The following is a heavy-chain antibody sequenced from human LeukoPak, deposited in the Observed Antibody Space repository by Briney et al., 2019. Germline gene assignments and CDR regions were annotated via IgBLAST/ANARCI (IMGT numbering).Heavy chain of an antibody. CDR1: GYTLTSYY. Sequence: ASVKVSCEASGYTLTSYYMHWVRQAPGQGLEWMGIINPSGGSTSYAQKFQGRVTMTRDTSTSTVYMELSSLRSEDAAVYYCARESMAATAIYSFDYWGQGTLVTVSS. CDR3: ARESMAATAIYSFDY. V-gene: IGHV1-46*01. D-gene: IGHD2-2*02. J-gene: IGHJ4*02. CDR2: INPSGGST.